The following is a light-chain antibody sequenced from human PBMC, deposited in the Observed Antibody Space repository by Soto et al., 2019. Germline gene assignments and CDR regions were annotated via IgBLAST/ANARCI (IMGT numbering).Light chain of an antibody. V-gene: IGKV1-6*01. CDR3: LHESNYPPT. CDR1: QGVRDD. Sequence: IQMTQSPSSLSASVGDRVTITCRASQGVRDDVGWYQQKPGKAPKLLIYSASTLQSGVPSRFSGSGSGTDFTLTISGLQPVDFGTDYCLHESNYPPTFGGGT. CDR2: SAS. J-gene: IGKJ4*01.